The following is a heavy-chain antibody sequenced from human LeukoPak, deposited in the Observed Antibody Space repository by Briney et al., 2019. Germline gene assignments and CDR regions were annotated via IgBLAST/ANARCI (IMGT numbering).Heavy chain of an antibody. CDR2: IYYSGSA. CDR3: ARRSSYDTLTGYYFDY. CDR1: GGSISSYY. Sequence: SETLSLTCTVSGGSISSYYWSWIRHPPGKGLEWIGYIYYSGSASYSPSLKSRVTMSVDTSKNQFSLNLSSVTAADTAVYYCARRSSYDTLTGYYFDYWGQGTLVTVSS. D-gene: IGHD3-9*01. V-gene: IGHV4-59*08. J-gene: IGHJ4*02.